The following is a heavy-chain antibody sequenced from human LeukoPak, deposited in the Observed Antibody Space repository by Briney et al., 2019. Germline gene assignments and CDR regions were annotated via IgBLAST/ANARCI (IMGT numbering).Heavy chain of an antibody. D-gene: IGHD1-26*01. CDR3: ARDSGSYFVPPDQLDY. V-gene: IGHV1-2*02. Sequence: ASVKVSCKASGNTFTGYYMHWVRQAPGQGLEWMGWINPNSGDTNYAQKFQGRVTMTRDTSISTAYMELSRLRSDDTAVYYCARDSGSYFVPPDQLDYWGQGTLVTVSS. CDR2: INPNSGDT. CDR1: GNTFTGYY. J-gene: IGHJ4*02.